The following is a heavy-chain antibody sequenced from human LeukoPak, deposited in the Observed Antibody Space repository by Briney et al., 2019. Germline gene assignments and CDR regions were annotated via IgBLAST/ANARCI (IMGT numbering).Heavy chain of an antibody. CDR3: ARGKEKWLDHFDY. CDR1: RFTFSSYG. D-gene: IGHD6-19*01. Sequence: GGSLRLSCEASRFTFSSYGMNWVRQAPGKGLEWVSYISTTSSTIYYADSVKGRFTMSRDNAKNSLYLQMDSLRDEDTAVYYCARGKEKWLDHFDYWGQGSLVTVSS. CDR2: ISTTSSTI. V-gene: IGHV3-48*02. J-gene: IGHJ4*02.